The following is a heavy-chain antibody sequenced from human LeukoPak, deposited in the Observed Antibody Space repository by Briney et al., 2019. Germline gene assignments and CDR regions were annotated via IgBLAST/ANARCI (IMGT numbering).Heavy chain of an antibody. CDR1: GFTFSSYW. CDR3: ARDRGYVMDV. Sequence: GGTLSLSCAASGFTFSSYWMHWVRQAPGKGLVWVSRINGAGSSTSYADSVKGRFTISRDNAKNTLYLQMNSLRAEDTAVYYCARDRGYVMDVWGQGTTVTVSS. J-gene: IGHJ6*02. CDR2: INGAGSST. D-gene: IGHD5-24*01. V-gene: IGHV3-74*01.